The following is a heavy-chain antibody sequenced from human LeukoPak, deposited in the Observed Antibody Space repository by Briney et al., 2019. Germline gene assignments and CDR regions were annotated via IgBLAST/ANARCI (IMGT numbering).Heavy chain of an antibody. J-gene: IGHJ4*02. CDR3: ASPSPGGFYYYI. D-gene: IGHD3-22*01. V-gene: IGHV4-39*07. CDR1: GGSISSSSYY. CDR2: IYYSGSA. Sequence: SETLSLTCTVSGGSISSSSYYWGWIRQPPGKGLEWNGSIYYSGSAYYNPSLKSRVTISVDTSKNQFSLKLSSVTAADTAVYYCASPSPGGFYYYIWGQGTLVTVSS.